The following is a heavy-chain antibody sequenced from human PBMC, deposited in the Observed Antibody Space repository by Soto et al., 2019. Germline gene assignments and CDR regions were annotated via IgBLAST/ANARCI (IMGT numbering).Heavy chain of an antibody. CDR3: AREEGEY. CDR2: IYYSGST. J-gene: IGHJ4*02. Sequence: PSETLSLTCTVSGGSTSSYYWSWIRQPPGKGLEWIGYIYYSGSTNYNPSLKSRVTISVDTSKNQFSPKLSSVTAADTAVYYCAREEGEYWGQGTLLTVSS. V-gene: IGHV4-59*01. CDR1: GGSTSSYY. D-gene: IGHD3-10*01.